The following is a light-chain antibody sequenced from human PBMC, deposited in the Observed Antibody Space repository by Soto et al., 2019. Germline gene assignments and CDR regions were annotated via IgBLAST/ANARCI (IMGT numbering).Light chain of an antibody. Sequence: HSVLTQPPSASGSPGQSVTISCTGTSSDIGAYIYVSWYQQHPGKAPKLMISEVSRRPSGVPERFSGSKSGNTASLTVSGLQAEDESDYYCISYTSSSTWVFGGGTK. CDR2: EVS. CDR3: ISYTSSSTWV. V-gene: IGLV2-8*01. J-gene: IGLJ3*02. CDR1: SSDIGAYIY.